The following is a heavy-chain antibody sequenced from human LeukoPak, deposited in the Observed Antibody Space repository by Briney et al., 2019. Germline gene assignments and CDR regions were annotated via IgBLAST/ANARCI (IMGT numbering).Heavy chain of an antibody. V-gene: IGHV1-18*01. CDR3: ARDQHSSSSGGYDY. D-gene: IGHD6-6*01. Sequence: ASVKVSCKASGYTFTNFGITWVRQAPGQGLEWMGWISAYNGHTNYAQKLQGRVTMTTDTSTSTAYMELRSLRSDDTAVYYCARDQHSSSSGGYDYWGQGTLVTVSS. J-gene: IGHJ4*02. CDR2: ISAYNGHT. CDR1: GYTFTNFG.